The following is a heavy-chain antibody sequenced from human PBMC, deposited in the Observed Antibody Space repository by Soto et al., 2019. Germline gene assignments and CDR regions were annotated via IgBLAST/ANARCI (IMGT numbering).Heavy chain of an antibody. Sequence: QVQLVQSGAEVKQSGASVKVSCKASGYDFTAYDINWVRQASGQGLEWMGWMNPINGATGSARRFQGRVSVTWNTATGTAYLELTSLRSDDSAVYYCGRGPSPRAPAGGTPYYYAMDVWGQGTTVTVSS. J-gene: IGHJ6*02. CDR3: GRGPSPRAPAGGTPYYYAMDV. V-gene: IGHV1-8*02. CDR1: GYDFTAYD. CDR2: MNPINGAT. D-gene: IGHD6-13*01.